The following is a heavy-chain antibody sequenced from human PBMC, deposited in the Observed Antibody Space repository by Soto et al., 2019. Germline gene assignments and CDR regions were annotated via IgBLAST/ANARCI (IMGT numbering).Heavy chain of an antibody. CDR1: GYTLTELS. Sequence: ASVKVSCKVSGYTLTELSMHWVRQAPGKGLEWMGGFDPEDGETIYAQKFQGRVTMTEDTSTDTAYMELSRLRSEDTAVYYCATDTNYYDTPHMWGQGTLVTV. V-gene: IGHV1-24*01. CDR3: ATDTNYYDTPHM. J-gene: IGHJ3*02. D-gene: IGHD3-22*01. CDR2: FDPEDGET.